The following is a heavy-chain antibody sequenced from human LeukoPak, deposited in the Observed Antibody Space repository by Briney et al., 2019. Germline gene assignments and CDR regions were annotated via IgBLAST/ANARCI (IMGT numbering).Heavy chain of an antibody. CDR1: GFAFSSYG. Sequence: PGGSLRLSCAASGFAFSSYGMHWVRQAPGKGLEWVAVIWYDGSNKYYADSVKGRFTISRDNSKNTLYLQMNSLRAEDTAVYYCARDLLEAVAEAYLDYWGQGTLVTVSS. CDR3: ARDLLEAVAEAYLDY. J-gene: IGHJ4*02. V-gene: IGHV3-33*01. D-gene: IGHD6-19*01. CDR2: IWYDGSNK.